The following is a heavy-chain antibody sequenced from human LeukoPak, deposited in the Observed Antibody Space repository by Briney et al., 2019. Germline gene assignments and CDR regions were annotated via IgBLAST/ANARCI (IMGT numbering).Heavy chain of an antibody. Sequence: KTSETLSLTCAVSGGSISSGGYSWSWIRQPPGKGLEWIGYIYHSGSTYYNPSLKSRVTISVDTSKNQFSLKLSSVTAADTAVYYCARAHGDGWYGDKPKYYFDYWGQGTLVTVSS. V-gene: IGHV4-30-2*01. D-gene: IGHD6-19*01. CDR2: IYHSGST. CDR1: GGSISSGGYS. CDR3: ARAHGDGWYGDKPKYYFDY. J-gene: IGHJ4*02.